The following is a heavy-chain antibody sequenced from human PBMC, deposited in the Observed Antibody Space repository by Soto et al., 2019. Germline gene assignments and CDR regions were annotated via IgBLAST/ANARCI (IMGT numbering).Heavy chain of an antibody. CDR1: GYPLTGYY. J-gene: IGHJ6*02. CDR3: ARSFGVVMPKNYYYYGMDV. CDR2: INPNSGGT. V-gene: IGHV1-2*04. Sequence: XSVKVSCPASGYPLTGYYMHWVRQAPGQGLEWMGWINPNSGGTNYAQKFQGWVTMTRDTSISTAYMELSRLRSDDTAVYYCARSFGVVMPKNYYYYGMDVWGQGTTVTVSS. D-gene: IGHD3-3*01.